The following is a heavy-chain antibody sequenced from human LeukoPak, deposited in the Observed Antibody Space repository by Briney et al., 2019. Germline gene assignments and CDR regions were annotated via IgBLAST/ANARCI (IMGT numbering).Heavy chain of an antibody. D-gene: IGHD1/OR15-1a*01. CDR3: AKDSPSRTATTEVPVDY. CDR2: ISSSSSYI. Sequence: KSGGSLRLSCAAAGFTFRDYTMNWVRQAPGEGMEWVASISSSSSYIYFANSVRGRFSISSDNAKNSLYLQMNSLRAEDTAVYYCAKDSPSRTATTEVPVDYWGQGTLVTVSS. CDR1: GFTFRDYT. V-gene: IGHV3-21*01. J-gene: IGHJ4*02.